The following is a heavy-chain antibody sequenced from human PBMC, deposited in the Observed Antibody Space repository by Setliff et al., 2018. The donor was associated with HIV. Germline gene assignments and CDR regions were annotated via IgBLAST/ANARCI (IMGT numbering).Heavy chain of an antibody. J-gene: IGHJ5*02. CDR2: IHYSGST. D-gene: IGHD3-22*01. Sequence: PSETLSLTCTVSGVSISNYYWLWIRQPPGKGLELIGTIHYSGSTYYNPSLKSRFTISVDTSKNQFSLNLTSVTAADTAFYYCASRVYYYDSNNFLREEGFDPWGQGTLVTVSS. CDR3: ASRVYYYDSNNFLREEGFDP. V-gene: IGHV4-59*04. CDR1: GVSISNYY.